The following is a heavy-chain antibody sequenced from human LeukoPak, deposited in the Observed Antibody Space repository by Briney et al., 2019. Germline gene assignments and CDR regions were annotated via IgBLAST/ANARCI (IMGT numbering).Heavy chain of an antibody. CDR2: INTNTGNP. J-gene: IGHJ4*02. Sequence: ASVKVSCKASGYSSTKYDMNWVRQAPGQGLEWMGWINTNTGNPTYAQGFTGRFVFSLDTSVSTAYLQINSLKAEDTAVYYCARNNADGEGRFGDWGQGTLVTVSS. CDR1: GYSSTKYD. CDR3: ARNNADGEGRFGD. V-gene: IGHV7-4-1*02. D-gene: IGHD3-10*01.